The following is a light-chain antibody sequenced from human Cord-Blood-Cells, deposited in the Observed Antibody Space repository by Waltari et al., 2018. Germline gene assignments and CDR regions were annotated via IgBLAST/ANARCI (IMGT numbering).Light chain of an antibody. CDR1: QSVSSSY. CDR3: QQYGSSPPWT. V-gene: IGKV3-20*01. Sequence: ETVLTQSPGTLSLSPGELATLSCRASQSVSSSYLAWYQQKPGQAPSLLIYGASSRATGIPDRLRGSGSGTDFTLTISRLEPEDFAVYYCQQYGSSPPWTFGQGTKVEIK. J-gene: IGKJ1*01. CDR2: GAS.